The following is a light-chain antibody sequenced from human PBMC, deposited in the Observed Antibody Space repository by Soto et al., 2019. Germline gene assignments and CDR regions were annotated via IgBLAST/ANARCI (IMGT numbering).Light chain of an antibody. CDR1: SSDVGGSNF. Sequence: QSALTQPASVSASPGQSITISCTGTSSDVGGSNFVSWYQQHPGKPPKLIIYDVATRPSGVSNRFSGSKSSSTASLIISRLQTEDEADYYCVSFTSSTTYVFGSGTQLTVL. CDR3: VSFTSSTTYV. V-gene: IGLV2-14*03. CDR2: DVA. J-gene: IGLJ1*01.